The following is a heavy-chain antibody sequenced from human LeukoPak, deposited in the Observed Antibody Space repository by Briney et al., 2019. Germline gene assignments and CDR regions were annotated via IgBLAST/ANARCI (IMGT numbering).Heavy chain of an antibody. J-gene: IGHJ4*02. CDR1: GGSFSGYY. D-gene: IGHD6-13*01. V-gene: IGHV4-59*08. CDR2: IYYSGST. Sequence: SETLSLTCAVYGGSFSGYYWSWIRQPPGKGLEWIGYIYYSGSTNYNPSLKSRVTISVDTSKNQFSLKLSSVTAADTAVYYCARTRYSSSWYLDYWGQGALVTVSS. CDR3: ARTRYSSSWYLDY.